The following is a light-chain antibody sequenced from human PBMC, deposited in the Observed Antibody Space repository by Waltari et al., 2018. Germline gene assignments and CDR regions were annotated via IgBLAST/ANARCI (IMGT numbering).Light chain of an antibody. V-gene: IGLV1-47*01. CDR2: RNN. Sequence: QSVLTQPPSASGTPGQGVTISCSGSSSNIGDNYVYWYQQFPGTSPKLLIHRNNQRPSGVPARCSGSKSGTSAFLVISGLRSEDEADYHCAAWDDSLSGWVFGGGTKLTVL. CDR1: SSNIGDNY. J-gene: IGLJ3*02. CDR3: AAWDDSLSGWV.